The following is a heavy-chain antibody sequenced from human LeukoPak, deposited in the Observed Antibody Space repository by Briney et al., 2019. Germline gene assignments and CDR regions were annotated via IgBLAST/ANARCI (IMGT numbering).Heavy chain of an antibody. D-gene: IGHD3-3*01. CDR3: ARRSGFHDY. J-gene: IGHJ4*02. CDR2: IYYRGST. CDR1: GGSVISSSSY. Sequence: PSETLSLTCTVSGGSVISSSSYWGWIRQPPGKGLEWIGSIYYRGSTYYNPSLKSRLTISVDTSKNQFSLKLSSVTAADTAVYYCARRSGFHDYWGQGTLVTVSS. V-gene: IGHV4-39*01.